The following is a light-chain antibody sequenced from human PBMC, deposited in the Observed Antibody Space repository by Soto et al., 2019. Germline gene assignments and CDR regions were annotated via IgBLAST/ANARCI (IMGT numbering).Light chain of an antibody. CDR2: EVT. CDR3: SSFASSNTWV. Sequence: QSVLTQPPSASGSPGQSVTISCTGTSSDVGAYNYVSWYQQHAGKAPKLGIYEVTKRPSGVPDRFSGSKSANTASLTVSGLQADDEADYYCSSFASSNTWVFGGGTKLTVL. J-gene: IGLJ3*02. CDR1: SSDVGAYNY. V-gene: IGLV2-8*01.